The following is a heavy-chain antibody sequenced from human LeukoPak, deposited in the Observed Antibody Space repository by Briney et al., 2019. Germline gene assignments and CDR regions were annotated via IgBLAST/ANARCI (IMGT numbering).Heavy chain of an antibody. V-gene: IGHV3-30*18. D-gene: IGHD6-19*01. CDR2: ISYDGSNK. J-gene: IGHJ6*02. CDR1: GFTFSSYG. Sequence: GGSLRLSCAASGFTFSSYGMHWVRQAPGKGLEWVAVISYDGSNKYYADSVKGRFTISRDNSKNTLYLQMNRPEAEDNAGYYCAKDRDSSGWYYYGMDVWGQGTTVTVSS. CDR3: AKDRDSSGWYYYGMDV.